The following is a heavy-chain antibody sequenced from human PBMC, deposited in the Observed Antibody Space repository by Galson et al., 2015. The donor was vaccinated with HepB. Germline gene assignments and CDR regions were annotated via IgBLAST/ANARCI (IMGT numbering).Heavy chain of an antibody. CDR2: ISYDGSNK. J-gene: IGHJ6*02. V-gene: IGHV3-30*05. D-gene: IGHD4-23*01. CDR3: ARGSGVVTPVYYYYGMDV. CDR1: GFTFSSYG. Sequence: SLRLSCAASGFTFSSYGMHWVRQAPGKGLEWVAVISYDGSNKYYADSAKGRFTISRDNSKNTLYMQINSLRAEDTAVYYCARGSGVVTPVYYYYGMDVWGQGTTVTVSS.